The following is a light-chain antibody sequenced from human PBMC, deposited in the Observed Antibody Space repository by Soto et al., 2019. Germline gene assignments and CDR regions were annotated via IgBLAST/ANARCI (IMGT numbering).Light chain of an antibody. CDR2: DVT. CDR1: SSDVGDNNY. J-gene: IGLJ1*01. V-gene: IGLV2-14*01. CDR3: XSYTXSSALYV. Sequence: QSALTQPASVSGSPGQSITISCTGTSSDVGDNNYVSWYQQHPGKAPKLMIYDVTHLPSGISDRFSGSKSGNTASLTISGXXXXXXXXXXXXSYTXSSALYVFGAGTK.